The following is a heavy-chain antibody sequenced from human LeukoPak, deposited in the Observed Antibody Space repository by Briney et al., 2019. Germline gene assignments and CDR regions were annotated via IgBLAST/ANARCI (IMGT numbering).Heavy chain of an antibody. CDR1: GFTFSSYR. J-gene: IGHJ4*02. D-gene: IGHD3-9*01. Sequence: PGGSLRLSCAASGFTFSSYRMSWVRQAPGKGLEWVANIKQDGGEKYYVDSVKGRFTISRDNAKNSLYLQMNSLRAEDTAVYYCAREIMNALRYPYYFDYWGQGTLVTVSS. CDR2: IKQDGGEK. CDR3: AREIMNALRYPYYFDY. V-gene: IGHV3-7*01.